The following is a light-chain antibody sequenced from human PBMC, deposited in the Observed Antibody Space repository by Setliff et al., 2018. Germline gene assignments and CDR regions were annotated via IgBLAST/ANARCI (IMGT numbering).Light chain of an antibody. CDR1: SRDVGGYNF. CDR2: EVT. Sequence: QSALTQPPSASRSPGQSVTISCTGTSRDVGGYNFVSWYQQHPGKAPKLIISEVTERPSGVPDRFSGSKSGNTASLTVSGLQAEDEADYYCSSYAGSDDDVFGAGTKVTVL. J-gene: IGLJ1*01. V-gene: IGLV2-8*02. CDR3: SSYAGSDDDV.